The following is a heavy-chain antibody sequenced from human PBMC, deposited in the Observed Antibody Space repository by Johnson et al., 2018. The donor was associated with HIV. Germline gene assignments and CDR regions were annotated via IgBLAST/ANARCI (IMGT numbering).Heavy chain of an antibody. CDR3: ARENNFLEVASRGDSFDM. CDR2: IGTAGDT. D-gene: IGHD6-6*01. J-gene: IGHJ3*02. Sequence: VQLVESGGGLVQPGGSLRLSCAASGFTFSTYDMYWVRQATGKGLEWVSTIGTAGDTYYAGSVKGRFTISRDNSKNTLYLQMSSLRADDTAVYYCARENNFLEVASRGDSFDMWGQGTTVIVSS. CDR1: GFTFSTYD. V-gene: IGHV3-13*01.